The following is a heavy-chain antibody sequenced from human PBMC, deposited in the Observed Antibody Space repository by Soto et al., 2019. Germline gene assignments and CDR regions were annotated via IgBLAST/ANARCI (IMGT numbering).Heavy chain of an antibody. Sequence: SETLSLTCAVSGGSISSGGYSWSWIRQPPGKGLEWIGYIYHSGSTYYNPSLKSRVTISIDRSKNQFSLKLSSVTAADTAVYYCARLPDYWGQGTLVTVSS. D-gene: IGHD2-2*01. V-gene: IGHV4-30-2*01. CDR1: GGSISSGGYS. J-gene: IGHJ4*02. CDR2: IYHSGST. CDR3: ARLPDY.